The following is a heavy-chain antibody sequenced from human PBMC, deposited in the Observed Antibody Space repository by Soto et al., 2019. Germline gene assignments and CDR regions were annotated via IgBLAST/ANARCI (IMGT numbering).Heavy chain of an antibody. CDR1: GYTFTSYG. D-gene: IGHD3-10*01. CDR3: AKDRPGHLERWFGGGYNWFDP. Sequence: GPSVKVSCKASGYTFTSYGISWVRQAPGQGLEWMGWISAYNGNTNYAQKLQGRVTMTTDTSTSTAYMELRSLRSDDTAVYYCAKDRPGHLERWFGGGYNWFDPWGQGTLVTVSS. CDR2: ISAYNGNT. V-gene: IGHV1-18*04. J-gene: IGHJ5*02.